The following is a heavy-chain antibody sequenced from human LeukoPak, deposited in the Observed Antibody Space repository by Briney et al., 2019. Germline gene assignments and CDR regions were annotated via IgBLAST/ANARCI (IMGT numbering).Heavy chain of an antibody. D-gene: IGHD2-8*01. CDR1: GFTFSSYA. CDR3: ARALRYYATYTIDY. CDR2: MSYDGSNK. V-gene: IGHV3-30-3*01. J-gene: IGHJ4*02. Sequence: PGRSLRLSCAASGFTFSSYAMHWVRQAPGKGLEWVAVMSYDGSNKYYADSVKGRFTISRDNSKNTLYLQMNSLRAEDTAVYYCARALRYYATYTIDYWGQGTLVTVSS.